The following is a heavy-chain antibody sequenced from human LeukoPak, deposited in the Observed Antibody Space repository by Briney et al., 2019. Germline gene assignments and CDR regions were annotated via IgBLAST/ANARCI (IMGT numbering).Heavy chain of an antibody. D-gene: IGHD1-26*01. CDR1: GFTFSSYG. J-gene: IGHJ4*02. CDR3: AKARDSGSYPYYFDY. V-gene: IGHV3-30*02. Sequence: PGGSLRLSCAASGFTFSSYGMHWVRQAPGKGLEWVAFIRYDGSNKYYADSMKGRFTISRDNSKNTLYLQMNSLRAEDTAVYYCAKARDSGSYPYYFDYWGQGTLVTVSS. CDR2: IRYDGSNK.